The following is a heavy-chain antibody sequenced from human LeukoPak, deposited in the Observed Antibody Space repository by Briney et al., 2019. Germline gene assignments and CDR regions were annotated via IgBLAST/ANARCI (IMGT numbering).Heavy chain of an antibody. J-gene: IGHJ4*02. CDR1: GYTFTSYG. D-gene: IGHD3-22*01. CDR2: ISAYNGNT. CDR3: ARSQLNYDSSGYYPEDFDY. V-gene: IGHV1-18*01. Sequence: GASVKVSCKASGYTFTSYGISWVRQAPGQGLEWMGWISAYNGNTNYAQKLQGRVTMTTDTSTSTAYMELRSLRSDDTAVYYCARSQLNYDSSGYYPEDFDYWGQGTLVTVSS.